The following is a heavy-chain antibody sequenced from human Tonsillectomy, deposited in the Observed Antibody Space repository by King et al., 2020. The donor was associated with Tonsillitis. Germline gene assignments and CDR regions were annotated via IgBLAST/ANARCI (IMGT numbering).Heavy chain of an antibody. CDR2: ISYDGSSK. D-gene: IGHD3-16*01. J-gene: IGHJ3*01. V-gene: IGHV3-30*03. CDR3: ARGGHETHSFDL. CDR1: RINFSNFA. Sequence: VQLVESGGGVLQPGRSLRLSCAASRINFSNFAMHWVRQAPDKGLEGVALISYDGSSKFYADSVKGRFTISRDKSKNSLFLQVNSLRAEDTAVYYCARGGHETHSFDLWDEGTMVTVSS.